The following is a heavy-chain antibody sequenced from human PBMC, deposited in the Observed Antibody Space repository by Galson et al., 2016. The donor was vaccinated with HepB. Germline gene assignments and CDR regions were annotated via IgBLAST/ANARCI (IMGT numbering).Heavy chain of an antibody. CDR3: VRARTLPASAGMDV. D-gene: IGHD2-2*01. CDR1: GFTVSSNY. CDR2: IYSGGST. J-gene: IGHJ6*02. V-gene: IGHV3-53*01. Sequence: SLRLSCAASGFTVSSNYMSWVRQAPGKGLEWVSVIYSGGSTYYADSVKGRFTISRDNSKNTLYLQMNSLRAEDTAVYYCVRARTLPASAGMDVWGQGTTVTVSS.